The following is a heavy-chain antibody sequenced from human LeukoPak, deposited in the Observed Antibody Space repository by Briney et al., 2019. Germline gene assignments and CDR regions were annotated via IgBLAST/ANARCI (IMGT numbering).Heavy chain of an antibody. CDR3: TRRLGGSSEGYDY. V-gene: IGHV1-2*02. Sequence: GASVKVSCKASGHTFTGYYIHWVRQAPGQGLEWMGWINPNNGGTKYTQKFLGRVTMTGDTSTNTAYMEVTSLRSDDTAVYYCTRRLGGSSEGYDYWGQGTLVTVSS. CDR2: INPNNGGT. J-gene: IGHJ4*02. CDR1: GHTFTGYY. D-gene: IGHD1-26*01.